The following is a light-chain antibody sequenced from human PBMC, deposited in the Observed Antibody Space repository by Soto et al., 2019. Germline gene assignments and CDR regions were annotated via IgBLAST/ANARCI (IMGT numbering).Light chain of an antibody. Sequence: EIVLTPSPATLSLSPGERAILSCRASQSVSTFLAWFQQKPGQPPRLLIYGASTRATGIPARFSGSGSGTEFTLTISSLQSEDFAVYYCQQYNNWPPWTFGQGTKVDIK. V-gene: IGKV3-15*01. CDR3: QQYNNWPPWT. CDR1: QSVSTF. CDR2: GAS. J-gene: IGKJ1*01.